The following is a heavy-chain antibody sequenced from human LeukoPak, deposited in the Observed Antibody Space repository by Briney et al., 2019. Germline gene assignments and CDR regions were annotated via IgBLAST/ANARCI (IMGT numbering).Heavy chain of an antibody. D-gene: IGHD3-10*01. CDR2: ISSSSSYI. Sequence: GGSLRLSCAASGFTFSSYSMNWVRQAPGKGLEWVSSISSSSSYIYYADSVKGRFTISRDNAKNSLYLQMNSLRAEDTAVYYCARVCEEARGETCNFDYWGQGTLVTVSS. CDR3: ARVCEEARGETCNFDY. CDR1: GFTFSSYS. J-gene: IGHJ4*02. V-gene: IGHV3-21*01.